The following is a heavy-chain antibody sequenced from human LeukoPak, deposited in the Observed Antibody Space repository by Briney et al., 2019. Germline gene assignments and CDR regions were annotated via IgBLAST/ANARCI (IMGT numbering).Heavy chain of an antibody. D-gene: IGHD3-16*02. CDR2: ISGSGDNT. Sequence: GGSLRLSCAASGFTFSSYAMSWVRQVPGKGLEWVSVISGSGDNTYYADSVKGRFTISRDNSKNMLYLQMNSLRAEDTAVYYCARGTAGYHSSYFDYWGQGTLVTVSS. CDR3: ARGTAGYHSSYFDY. CDR1: GFTFSSYA. J-gene: IGHJ4*02. V-gene: IGHV3-23*01.